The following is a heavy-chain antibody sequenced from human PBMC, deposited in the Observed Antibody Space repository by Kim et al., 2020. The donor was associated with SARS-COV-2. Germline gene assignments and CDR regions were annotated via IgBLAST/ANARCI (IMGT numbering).Heavy chain of an antibody. CDR1: GFRSSNYY. V-gene: IGHV3-74*01. D-gene: IGHD2-15*01. J-gene: IGHJ6*04. CDR2: ISNDGGVT. Sequence: GGSLRLSCAASGFRSSNYYVNWVRQRPGKGLEWVSRISNDGGVTHYADSVRGRFTMSRDSAENTVYLQMNSLSAEDTAVYFCARGIFRDGFDVWGKGTTVSVSS. CDR3: ARGIFRDGFDV.